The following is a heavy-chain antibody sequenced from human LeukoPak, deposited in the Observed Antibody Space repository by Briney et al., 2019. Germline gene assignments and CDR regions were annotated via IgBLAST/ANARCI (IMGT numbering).Heavy chain of an antibody. D-gene: IGHD5-12*01. V-gene: IGHV1-2*02. CDR2: INPNSGGT. CDR1: GYTFTGYY. Sequence: GASVKVSCKASGYTFTGYYMHWVRQAPGQGLEWMGWINPNSGGTNYAQKFQGRVTMTRDTSISTAYMELSRLRSDDTAVYYCARVTVAMGNWFDPWGQGTLVTVSS. J-gene: IGHJ5*02. CDR3: ARVTVAMGNWFDP.